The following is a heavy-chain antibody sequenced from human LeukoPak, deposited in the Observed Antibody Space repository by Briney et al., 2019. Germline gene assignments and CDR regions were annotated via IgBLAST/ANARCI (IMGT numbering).Heavy chain of an antibody. CDR1: GCTFDDYG. J-gene: IGHJ4*02. Sequence: GGSLRLSCAASGCTFDDYGMSWVRQAPGKGLEWVAGINWNGGKKGYADSVKGRFTISSDNAKSSLYLEMNSLRVEDTALYYCERRTYGGNSGYYFDYWGQGTLVTVSS. CDR2: INWNGGKK. D-gene: IGHD4-23*01. CDR3: ERRTYGGNSGYYFDY. V-gene: IGHV3-20*04.